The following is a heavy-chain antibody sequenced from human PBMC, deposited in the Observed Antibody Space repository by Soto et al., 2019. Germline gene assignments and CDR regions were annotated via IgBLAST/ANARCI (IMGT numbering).Heavy chain of an antibody. V-gene: IGHV1-18*01. Sequence: ASVKVSCKASGYTFTSYGISWVRQAPGQGLEWMGWISAYNGNTNYAQKLQGRVTMTTDTSTSTAYMELRSLRSDDTAVYYCARDYRSGSYYPVPFDIWGQGTMVTVSS. J-gene: IGHJ3*02. CDR3: ARDYRSGSYYPVPFDI. CDR1: GYTFTSYG. D-gene: IGHD1-26*01. CDR2: ISAYNGNT.